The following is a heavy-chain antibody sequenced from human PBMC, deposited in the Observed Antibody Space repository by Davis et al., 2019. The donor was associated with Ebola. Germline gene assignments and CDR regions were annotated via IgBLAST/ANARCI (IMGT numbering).Heavy chain of an antibody. V-gene: IGHV1-2*02. CDR3: ARGSPVTVTGFYYFEY. J-gene: IGHJ4*02. D-gene: IGHD4-17*01. CDR1: GYTFTGNY. Sequence: ASVQVSCKASGYTFTGNYMHWVRQAPGQGLEWMGWINPNSGGTKYAQKFQGRVTMTRDTSISTAYMELSSLRSDDTALYYCARGSPVTVTGFYYFEYWGQGTLVTVSS. CDR2: INPNSGGT.